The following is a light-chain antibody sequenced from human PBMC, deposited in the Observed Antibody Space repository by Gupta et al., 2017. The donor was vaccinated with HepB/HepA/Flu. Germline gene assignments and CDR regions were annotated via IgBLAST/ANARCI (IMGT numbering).Light chain of an antibody. CDR2: LGS. Sequence: DIVMTQSPLSLPVTPGEPASISCRSSQSLLHSNGYKYLDRYLQKPGQSPQLLIYLGSNRASGVPDRFSGSGSGTDFTLKISRVEAEDVGVYYCRQALQTPKTFGQGTKVEIK. CDR1: QSLLHSNGYKY. J-gene: IGKJ1*01. CDR3: RQALQTPKT. V-gene: IGKV2-28*01.